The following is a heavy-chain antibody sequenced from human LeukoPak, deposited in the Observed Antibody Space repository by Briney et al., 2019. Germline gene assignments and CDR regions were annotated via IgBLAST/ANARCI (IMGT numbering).Heavy chain of an antibody. Sequence: GGSLRLSCAASGFTFSSYGMHWVRQAPGKGLEWVAVISYDGSNKYYADSVKGRFTISRDNSKNTLYLQMNSLGAEDTAVYYCAKDRTYGGNSQMGVDYWGQGTLVTVSS. CDR3: AKDRTYGGNSQMGVDY. CDR1: GFTFSSYG. D-gene: IGHD4-23*01. CDR2: ISYDGSNK. J-gene: IGHJ4*02. V-gene: IGHV3-30*18.